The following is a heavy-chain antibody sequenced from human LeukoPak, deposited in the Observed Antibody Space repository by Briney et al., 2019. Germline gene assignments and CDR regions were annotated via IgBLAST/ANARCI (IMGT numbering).Heavy chain of an antibody. CDR1: GYTFTSYD. CDR2: MNPNSGNT. V-gene: IGHV1-8*01. CDR3: ASLAAAGKEGDY. J-gene: IGHJ4*02. D-gene: IGHD6-13*01. Sequence: SVKVSCKASGYTFTSYDINWVRQATGQGLEWMGWMNPNSGNTGYAQKFQGRVTMTRNTSISTAYMELSSLRSDDTAVYYCASLAAAGKEGDYWGQGTLVTVSS.